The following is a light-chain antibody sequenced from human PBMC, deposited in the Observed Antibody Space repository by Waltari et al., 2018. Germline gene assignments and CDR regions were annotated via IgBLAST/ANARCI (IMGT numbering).Light chain of an antibody. Sequence: EIVLTQSPATLSLSPGARATLSCRASQTFSRSYLSWYQQKPGQAPSLLIYGASTRAAGCPVRFSGSGSGTDFTLTISRLEPEDFGVYYCQDYGISPPRPFGGGTKVEMK. CDR2: GAS. V-gene: IGKV3-20*01. J-gene: IGKJ4*02. CDR3: QDYGISPPRP. CDR1: QTFSRSY.